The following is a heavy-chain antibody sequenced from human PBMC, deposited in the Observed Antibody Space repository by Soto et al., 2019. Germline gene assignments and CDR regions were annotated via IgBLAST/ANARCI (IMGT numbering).Heavy chain of an antibody. J-gene: IGHJ4*02. V-gene: IGHV4-59*08. CDR1: GGSISSYY. CDR3: ARTYTYSSGWYYFDY. Sequence: SETLSLTCTVSGGSISSYYWSWIRQPPGKGLEWIVYIYYSGSTNYNPSLKSRVTISVDTSKNQFSLKLSSVTAADTAVYYCARTYTYSSGWYYFDYWGQGTLVTVSS. CDR2: IYYSGST. D-gene: IGHD6-19*01.